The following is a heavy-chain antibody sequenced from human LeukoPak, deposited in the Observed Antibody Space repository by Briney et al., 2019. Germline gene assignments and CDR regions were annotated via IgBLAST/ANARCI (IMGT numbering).Heavy chain of an antibody. CDR3: ARAAIFGVVLTNWFDP. CDR1: GYTFTGYY. V-gene: IGHV1-2*02. CDR2: INPNSGGT. J-gene: IGHJ5*02. Sequence: GASVKVSCKASGYTFTGYYMHWVRQAPGQGLEWMGWINPNSGGTNYAQKFQGRVTMTRDTSISTAYMELSRLRSGDTAVYYCARAAIFGVVLTNWFDPWGQGTLVTVSS. D-gene: IGHD3-3*01.